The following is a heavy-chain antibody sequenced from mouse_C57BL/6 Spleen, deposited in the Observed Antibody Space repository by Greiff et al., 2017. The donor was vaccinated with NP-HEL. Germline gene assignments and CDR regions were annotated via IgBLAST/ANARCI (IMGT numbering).Heavy chain of an antibody. D-gene: IGHD2-3*01. Sequence: VQLQQSGAELVRPGTSVKLSCKASGYTFTSYWMHWVKQRPGQGLEWIGVIDPSDSYTNYNQKFKGKATLTVDTSSSTAYMQLSSLTSEDSAVYYCARSPDGYYVYYFDYWGQGTTLTVSS. V-gene: IGHV1-59*01. CDR1: GYTFTSYW. CDR3: ARSPDGYYVYYFDY. J-gene: IGHJ2*01. CDR2: IDPSDSYT.